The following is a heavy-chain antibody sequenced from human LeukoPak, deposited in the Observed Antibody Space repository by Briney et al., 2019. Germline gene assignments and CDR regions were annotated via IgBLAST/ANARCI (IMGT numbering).Heavy chain of an antibody. CDR1: GYFFTSYW. CDR3: ARLVPDDAFDI. V-gene: IGHV5-51*01. J-gene: IGHJ3*02. Sequence: GASRQISCKGSGYFFTSYWIGGGRQMPGKGLEGMGIIYPGDSNTRYSPSFQGQLTISADKSSSTAYLQWSSLKASDTAMYYCARLVPDDAFDIWGQGTMVTVSS. CDR2: IYPGDSNT.